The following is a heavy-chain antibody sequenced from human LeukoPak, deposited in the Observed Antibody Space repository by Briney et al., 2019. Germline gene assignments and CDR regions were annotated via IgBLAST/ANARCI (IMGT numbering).Heavy chain of an antibody. CDR1: GFSLSTSGVG. CDR2: IYWNDDK. Sequence: SGPTLVKPTKPLTLTCTFSGFSLSTSGVGVGWIRQPPGKALEWLALIYWNDDKRYSPSLKIRLTITKDTSKNQVVLTMTNMDPVDTATYYCAHTRVGDGYNYWGQGTLVTVSS. CDR3: AHTRVGDGYNY. D-gene: IGHD5-24*01. V-gene: IGHV2-5*01. J-gene: IGHJ4*02.